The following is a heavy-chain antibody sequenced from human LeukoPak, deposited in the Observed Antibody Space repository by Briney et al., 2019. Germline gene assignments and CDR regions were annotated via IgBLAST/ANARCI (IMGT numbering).Heavy chain of an antibody. D-gene: IGHD4-17*01. CDR3: AREPALNTVTTYPRFDY. Sequence: PSETLSLTCAVYGGSFSGYYWSRIRQPPGKGLEWIGEINHSGSTNYNPSLKSRVTISVDTSKNQFSLKLSSVTAADTAVYYCAREPALNTVTTYPRFDYWGQGTLVTVSS. V-gene: IGHV4-34*01. CDR2: INHSGST. J-gene: IGHJ4*02. CDR1: GGSFSGYY.